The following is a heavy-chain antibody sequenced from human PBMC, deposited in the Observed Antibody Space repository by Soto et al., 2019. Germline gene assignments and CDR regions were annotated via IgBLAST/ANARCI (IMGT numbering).Heavy chain of an antibody. CDR3: VKLSAAYYGSGSYPTYGMDV. CDR2: ISSNGGST. Sequence: LRLSCSASGFTFSSYAMHWVRQAPGKGLEYVSAISSNGGSTYYADSVKGRFTISKDKSKNTLYLQMSSLRAEDTAVYYCVKLSAAYYGSGSYPTYGMDVWGQGTTVTVSS. V-gene: IGHV3-64D*06. J-gene: IGHJ6*02. CDR1: GFTFSSYA. D-gene: IGHD3-10*01.